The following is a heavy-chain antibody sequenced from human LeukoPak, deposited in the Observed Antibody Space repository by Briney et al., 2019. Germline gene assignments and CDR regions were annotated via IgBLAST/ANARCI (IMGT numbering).Heavy chain of an antibody. CDR2: INPSGGSA. D-gene: IGHD3-22*01. J-gene: IGHJ4*02. CDR3: ATLGITMTAIGY. V-gene: IGHV1-46*01. Sequence: ASVKVSCKASGYTFTSYYIHWVRQAPGQGLEWMGIINPSGGSASYAQQFQGRVTMTRDTSTSTVYMELSSLRSEDTAVYYCATLGITMTAIGYWGQGTLVTVSS. CDR1: GYTFTSYY.